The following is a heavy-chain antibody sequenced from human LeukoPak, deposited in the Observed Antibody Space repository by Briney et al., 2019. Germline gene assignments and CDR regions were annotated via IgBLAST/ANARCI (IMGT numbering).Heavy chain of an antibody. V-gene: IGHV5-51*01. CDR3: ARCLRDYGSGSSSYDY. CDR1: GNSFTSYL. J-gene: IGHJ4*02. D-gene: IGHD3-10*01. CDR2: NYPSAADT. Sequence: PGESLKISWKGSGNSFTSYLNALVRHMPGKGLEWMGINYPSAADTRKIQAFQGKTTISSVKSISTAFLRWSGLKASVTSMFYCARCLRDYGSGSSSYDYWGQGTLVTVSS.